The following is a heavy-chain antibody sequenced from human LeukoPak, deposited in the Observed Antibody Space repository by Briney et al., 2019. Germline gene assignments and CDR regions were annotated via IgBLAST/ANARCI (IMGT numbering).Heavy chain of an antibody. J-gene: IGHJ4*02. CDR3: AGLQLWLTSYFDY. Sequence: GGSLRLSCAASGFTFSGYAVHWVRQAPGKGLEWVAVISYDGSNKYYADSVKGRFTISRDNSKNTLYLQMNSLRAEDTALYYCAGLQLWLTSYFDYWGQGTLVTVSS. V-gene: IGHV3-30-3*01. CDR2: ISYDGSNK. CDR1: GFTFSGYA. D-gene: IGHD5-18*01.